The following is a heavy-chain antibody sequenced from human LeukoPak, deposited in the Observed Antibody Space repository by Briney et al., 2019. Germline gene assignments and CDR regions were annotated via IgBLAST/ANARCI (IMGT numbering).Heavy chain of an antibody. CDR1: GDGFANYG. J-gene: IGHJ6*02. V-gene: IGHV1-18*01. D-gene: IGHD3-10*01. CDR2: INSAKGET. CDR3: ADGLHPLYYYYGLAV. Sequence: ASVKVSCKASGDGFANYGFSWVRQAPGQGLEWMGWINSAKGETKYAQRLQDRVTMTADTSTKTAYMELRSLTSDDTAIYYCADGLHPLYYYYGLAVWGQGTTVTVSS.